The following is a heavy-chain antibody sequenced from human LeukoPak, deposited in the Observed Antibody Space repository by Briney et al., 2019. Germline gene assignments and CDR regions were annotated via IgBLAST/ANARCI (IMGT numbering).Heavy chain of an antibody. D-gene: IGHD2-15*01. CDR1: GFTVSANH. CDR2: IYTSGNT. J-gene: IGHJ1*01. Sequence: PGGSLRLSCAASGFTVSANHMTWVRQAPGRGLEWVSVIYTSGNTYYADSVKGRFTISRDKSENTLSLQMNSLRAEDTAVYYCASDSYSPEYFQHWGQGTLVTVSS. V-gene: IGHV3-66*01. CDR3: ASDSYSPEYFQH.